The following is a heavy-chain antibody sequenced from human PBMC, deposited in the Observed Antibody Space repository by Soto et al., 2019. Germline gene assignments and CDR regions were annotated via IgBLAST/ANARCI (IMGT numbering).Heavy chain of an antibody. J-gene: IGHJ6*02. D-gene: IGHD3-10*01. CDR2: IFYEGSNT. Sequence: QVQLVESGGGVVQPGRSLRLSCAASGFTFSSYGMHWVRQAPGKGLEWVAVIFYEGSNTYYADSVKGQFTISRDNSKNTLYLQMNSLRAEDTAVYYCAKYNGGFGELPPDGIDVLGQGTTVTVSS. CDR1: GFTFSSYG. CDR3: AKYNGGFGELPPDGIDV. V-gene: IGHV3-30*18.